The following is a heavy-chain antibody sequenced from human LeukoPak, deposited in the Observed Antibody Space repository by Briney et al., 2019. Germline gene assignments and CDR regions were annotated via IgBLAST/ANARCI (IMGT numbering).Heavy chain of an antibody. D-gene: IGHD4-17*01. CDR3: ARDRDYGDYNTQDLFVY. J-gene: IGHJ4*02. Sequence: GASVKVSCKASGYTFTNFGISWVRQAAGQGREGMGWISAYNGNTNYPQRLQGRVTMTTDTSTSTAYMELRSLRSDDTAVYYCARDRDYGDYNTQDLFVYWGQGTLVTVSS. CDR1: GYTFTNFG. CDR2: ISAYNGNT. V-gene: IGHV1-18*01.